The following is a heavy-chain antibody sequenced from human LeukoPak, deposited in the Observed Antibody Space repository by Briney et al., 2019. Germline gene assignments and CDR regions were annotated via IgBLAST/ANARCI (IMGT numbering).Heavy chain of an antibody. D-gene: IGHD2-8*01. V-gene: IGHV3-30*01. Sequence: GGSLRLSCAASGFTFSSYAMHWVRQAPGKGLEWVAVISYDGSNKYYADSVKGRFTISRDNSKNTLYLQMNSLRAEDTAVYYCARAYCTNGVCYSVVDYWGQGTLVTVPS. CDR1: GFTFSSYA. CDR3: ARAYCTNGVCYSVVDY. J-gene: IGHJ4*02. CDR2: ISYDGSNK.